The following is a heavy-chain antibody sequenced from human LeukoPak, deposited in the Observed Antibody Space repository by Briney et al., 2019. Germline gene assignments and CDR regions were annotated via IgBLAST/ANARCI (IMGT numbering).Heavy chain of an antibody. CDR3: ARSTGWLNGH. D-gene: IGHD2-8*02. V-gene: IGHV6-1*01. J-gene: IGHJ4*02. CDR1: GDSVSSTNAA. CDR2: TYYRSRWYN. Sequence: SQTLSLTCAISGDSVSSTNAAWTGIRQSPSRGLEWLGRTYYRSRWYNDYAVSVKSRITISPDPSKNHFSLQLNSVTPEDTAVYYCARSTGWLNGHWGQGTLVTVSS.